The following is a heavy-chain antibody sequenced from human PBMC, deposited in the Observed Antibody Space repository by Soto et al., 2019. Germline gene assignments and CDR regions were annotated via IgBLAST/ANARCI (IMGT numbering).Heavy chain of an antibody. CDR3: ARKGRTYDLDAFDI. V-gene: IGHV1-3*01. J-gene: IGHJ3*02. D-gene: IGHD3-3*01. Sequence: ASVKVSCKASGYTFTSYAMHWVRQAPGQRLEWMGWINAGNGNTKYSQKFQGRVTTTRDTSASTAYMELSSLRSEDTAVYYCARKGRTYDLDAFDIWGQGTMVTV. CDR2: INAGNGNT. CDR1: GYTFTSYA.